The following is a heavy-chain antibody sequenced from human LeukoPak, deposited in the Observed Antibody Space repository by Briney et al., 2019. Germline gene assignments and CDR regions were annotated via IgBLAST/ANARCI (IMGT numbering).Heavy chain of an antibody. V-gene: IGHV4-59*12. CDR2: IYYSGST. CDR3: ARGGSGSPCFDY. Sequence: SETLSLTCTVSGGSISSYYWSWIRQPPGKGLEWIGYIYYSGSTYYNPSLKSRVTISVDTSKNQFSLKLSSVTAADTAVYYCARGGSGSPCFDYWGQGTLVTVSS. J-gene: IGHJ4*02. D-gene: IGHD3-10*01. CDR1: GGSISSYY.